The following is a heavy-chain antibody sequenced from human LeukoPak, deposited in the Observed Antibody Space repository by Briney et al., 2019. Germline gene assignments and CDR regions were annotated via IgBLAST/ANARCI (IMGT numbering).Heavy chain of an antibody. CDR2: INQDGSGK. D-gene: IGHD2-2*03. CDR1: GFTFSTYW. J-gene: IGHJ6*02. CDR3: AKDGFHHYALDV. V-gene: IGHV3-7*01. Sequence: GGSLRLSCEASGFTFSTYWMTWVRQPPGKGLEWVASINQDGSGKYYVDSVKGRFTISRDNAKNSLYLQLNSLRAEDTAIYYCAKDGFHHYALDVWGQGTTVTVSS.